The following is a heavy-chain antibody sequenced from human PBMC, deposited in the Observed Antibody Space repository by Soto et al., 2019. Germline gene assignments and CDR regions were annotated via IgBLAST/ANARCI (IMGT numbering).Heavy chain of an antibody. CDR2: ISGIGHST. J-gene: IGHJ4*02. V-gene: IGHV3-23*01. D-gene: IGHD5-12*01. Sequence: GGSLRLSCAASGFTFSSYAMSWVRQAPGKGLEWVSAISGIGHSTYYADSVKGRFAISRDNSKNTLYLQMNSLRAEDTAVYYCAKRIMATIGHFDSWGQGTLVTVSS. CDR1: GFTFSSYA. CDR3: AKRIMATIGHFDS.